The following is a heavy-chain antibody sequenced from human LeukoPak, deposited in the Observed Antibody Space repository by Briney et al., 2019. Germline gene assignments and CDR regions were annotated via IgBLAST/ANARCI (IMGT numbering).Heavy chain of an antibody. J-gene: IGHJ5*02. CDR3: ARDKVIASAGTPNWFDP. D-gene: IGHD6-13*01. CDR1: GYTFNSYG. CDR2: ISAYDGNT. V-gene: IGHV1-18*01. Sequence: ASVKVSCKASGYTFNSYGISWVRQAPGQGLEWMGWISAYDGNTNYAQKFQGRVTMTTDTSTRTAYMELRSLSSDDTAVYYCARDKVIASAGTPNWFDPWGPGTQVTVS.